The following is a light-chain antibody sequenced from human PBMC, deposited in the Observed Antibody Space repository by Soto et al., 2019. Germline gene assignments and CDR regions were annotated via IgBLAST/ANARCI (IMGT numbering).Light chain of an antibody. CDR2: STS. J-gene: IGKJ3*01. V-gene: IGKV3-20*01. CDR3: QQYGSSPGLFT. CDR1: QSISSNF. Sequence: EIVLSPSPCTLSLSPGDGATLSCRGSQSISSNFLAWYQQKRGQAPRLLIYSTSNRATGIPDRFSGSGSGTDFTLTISRLEPEDFAVYYCQQYGSSPGLFTFGPGTKVDIK.